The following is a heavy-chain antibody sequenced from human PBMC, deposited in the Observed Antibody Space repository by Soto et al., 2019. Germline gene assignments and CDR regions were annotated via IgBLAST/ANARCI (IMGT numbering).Heavy chain of an antibody. CDR1: GFSFIDHD. CDR3: ARELMTTVTFFDY. Sequence: PGGFLRLSCVVSGFSFIDHDMDWVRQAPGEGLEWVGRSRNKANSFTTEYAASVKGRFSIFRDDSKNSLYLEMSSLKTEDTAVYYCARELMTTVTFFDYWGQGT. V-gene: IGHV3-72*01. CDR2: SRNKANSFTT. D-gene: IGHD4-17*01. J-gene: IGHJ4*02.